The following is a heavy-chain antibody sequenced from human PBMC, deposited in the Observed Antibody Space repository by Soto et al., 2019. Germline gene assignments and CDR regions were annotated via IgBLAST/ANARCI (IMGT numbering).Heavy chain of an antibody. CDR2: ISSSSSYI. Sequence: PGGSLRLSCAASGFTFSSYSMNWVRQAPGKGLEWVSSISSSSSYIYYADSVKGRFTISRDNAKNSLSLQMNSLRAEDTAVYYCARPGPPYSSGWYRFDYYYGMDVWGQGTTVTVSS. CDR3: ARPGPPYSSGWYRFDYYYGMDV. D-gene: IGHD6-19*01. J-gene: IGHJ6*02. V-gene: IGHV3-21*01. CDR1: GFTFSSYS.